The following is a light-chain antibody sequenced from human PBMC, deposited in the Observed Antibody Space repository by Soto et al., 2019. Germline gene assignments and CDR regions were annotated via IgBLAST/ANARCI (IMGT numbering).Light chain of an antibody. J-gene: IGKJ2*01. CDR2: ATS. V-gene: IGKV1-39*01. CDR3: QQYNSYSDT. CDR1: QNIDKY. Sequence: DIQMTQSPSSLSASVGDRVTISCRASQNIDKYLNWYQHKPGKAPTLLIYATSHLRSGVPTRFSGSGAGTFFTLTISSLQHEDLATYYCQQYNSYSDTFGQGTKLEIK.